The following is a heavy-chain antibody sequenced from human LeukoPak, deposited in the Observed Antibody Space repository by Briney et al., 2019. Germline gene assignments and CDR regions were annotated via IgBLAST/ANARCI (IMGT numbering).Heavy chain of an antibody. CDR2: IWSDGSNK. CDR3: ATDAGGAAFDI. CDR1: GFTFSSYG. V-gene: IGHV3-33*01. J-gene: IGHJ3*02. Sequence: GGSLRLSCAASGFTFSSYGMHWVRQAPGKGLEWVAVIWSDGSNKLYADSVKGRFTISRDNSKNTLYLQMNSLRDEDTAVYYCATDAGGAAFDIWGQGQWSPSLQ. D-gene: IGHD3-10*01.